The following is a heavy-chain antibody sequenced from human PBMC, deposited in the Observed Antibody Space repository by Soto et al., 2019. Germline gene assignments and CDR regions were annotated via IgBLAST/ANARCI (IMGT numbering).Heavy chain of an antibody. CDR3: ASHYGEVNAFDI. CDR2: IYHSGST. D-gene: IGHD4-17*01. CDR1: GGSISNGDYS. V-gene: IGHV4-30-2*01. J-gene: IGHJ3*02. Sequence: QLQLQESGSGLVKPSQTLSLTCAVSGGSISNGDYSWSWIRQPPGKGLEWIGYIYHSGSTYYNPSLKSRVTISVDRSKNQFSLKLSSVTAADTAVYYCASHYGEVNAFDIWGQGTMVTVSS.